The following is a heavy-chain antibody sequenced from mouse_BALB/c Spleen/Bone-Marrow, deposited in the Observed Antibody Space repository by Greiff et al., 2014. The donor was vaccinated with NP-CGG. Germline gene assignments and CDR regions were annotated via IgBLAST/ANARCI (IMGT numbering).Heavy chain of an antibody. CDR1: GFNIKDTY. Sequence: VQLQQPGAELVKPGASVKLSCTASGFNIKDTYMHWVKQRPEQGLEWIGRIDPANGNTKYDPKFQGKATITADTSSNTAYLQLSSLTSEDTAVYYCARYYYGYYFDYWGQGTPLTVSS. D-gene: IGHD1-2*01. CDR3: ARYYYGYYFDY. J-gene: IGHJ2*01. V-gene: IGHV14-3*02. CDR2: IDPANGNT.